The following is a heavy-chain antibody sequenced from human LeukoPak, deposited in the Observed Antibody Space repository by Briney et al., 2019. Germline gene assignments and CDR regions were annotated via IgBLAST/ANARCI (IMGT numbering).Heavy chain of an antibody. CDR3: ARESVWFGELLKTFDY. V-gene: IGHV1-18*01. D-gene: IGHD3-10*01. CDR2: ISAYNGNT. Sequence: SVKVSCKASGYTFTSYGISWVRQAPGQGLEWMGWISAYNGNTNYAQKLQGRVTMTTDTSTSTAYMELRSLRSDDTAVYYCARESVWFGELLKTFDYWGQGTLVTVSS. CDR1: GYTFTSYG. J-gene: IGHJ4*02.